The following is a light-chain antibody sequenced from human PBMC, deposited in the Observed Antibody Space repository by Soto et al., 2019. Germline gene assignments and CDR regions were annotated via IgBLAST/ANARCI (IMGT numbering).Light chain of an antibody. Sequence: QSALTQPPSVSGSPGQSVTISCTIATSDVGDYEHVSWYQLAPGTTPKLLIYEVRNRPSGVSNRFSGSKSGNTASLTISGLQAEDEAEYYCSSFRSSSTLIVFGGGTKLTVL. CDR2: EVR. J-gene: IGLJ2*01. CDR1: TSDVGDYEH. V-gene: IGLV2-14*01. CDR3: SSFRSSSTLIV.